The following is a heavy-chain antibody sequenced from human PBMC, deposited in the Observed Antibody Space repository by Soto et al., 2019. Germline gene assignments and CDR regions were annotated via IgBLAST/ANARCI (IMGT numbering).Heavy chain of an antibody. Sequence: GGSLRLSCAASGFTFSSYSMNWVRQAPGKWLEWVSSISSSSSYIYYADSVKGRFTISRDNAKNSLYLQMNSLRAEDTAVYYCARDSSTGTTSHYYYYGMDVWGQGXTVTVSS. D-gene: IGHD1-1*01. J-gene: IGHJ6*02. CDR2: ISSSSSYI. CDR3: ARDSSTGTTSHYYYYGMDV. V-gene: IGHV3-21*01. CDR1: GFTFSSYS.